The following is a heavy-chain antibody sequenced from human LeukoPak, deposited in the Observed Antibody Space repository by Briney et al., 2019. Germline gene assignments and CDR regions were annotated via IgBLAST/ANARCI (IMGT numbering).Heavy chain of an antibody. CDR1: GFTVSSNY. J-gene: IGHJ5*02. D-gene: IGHD2-2*01. V-gene: IGHV3-53*01. Sequence: GGSLRLSCAASGFTVSSNYMSWVRQAPGKGLEWVSVIYSGGSTYYADSVKGRFTISRDNSKNTLYLQMNSLRAEDTAVYYCAKTVVPAEPFDPWGQGTLVTVSS. CDR3: AKTVVPAEPFDP. CDR2: IYSGGST.